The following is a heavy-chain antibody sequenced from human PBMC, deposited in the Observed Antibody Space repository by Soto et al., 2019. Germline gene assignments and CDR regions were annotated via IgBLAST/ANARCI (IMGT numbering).Heavy chain of an antibody. CDR3: ARGAQQSTGAFDI. D-gene: IGHD4-17*01. V-gene: IGHV4-31*03. CDR2: IYYSGST. Sequence: SETLSLTCTVSGGSISSGGYYWSWIRQHPGKGLEWIGYIYYSGSTYYNPSLKSRVTISVDTSKNQFSLKLSSVTAADTAVYYCARGAQQSTGAFDIWGQGTMVTVSS. J-gene: IGHJ3*02. CDR1: GGSISSGGYY.